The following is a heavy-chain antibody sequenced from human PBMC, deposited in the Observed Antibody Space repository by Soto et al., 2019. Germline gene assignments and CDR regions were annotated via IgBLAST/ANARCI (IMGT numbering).Heavy chain of an antibody. CDR1: GYSFTSYW. Sequence: GESLKISCKGSGYSFTSYWIGWVRQMPGKGLEWMGIIYPGDSDTRYSPSFQGQVTISADKSISTAYLQWSSLKASDTAMYYCARATRIGGATQTYYYGMDVWGQGTTVTVSS. D-gene: IGHD5-12*01. V-gene: IGHV5-51*01. CDR3: ARATRIGGATQTYYYGMDV. CDR2: IYPGDSDT. J-gene: IGHJ6*02.